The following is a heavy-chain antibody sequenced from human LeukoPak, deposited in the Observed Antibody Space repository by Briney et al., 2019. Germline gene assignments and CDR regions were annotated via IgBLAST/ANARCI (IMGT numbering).Heavy chain of an antibody. CDR1: GLTFSSHW. J-gene: IGHJ4*02. V-gene: IGHV3-74*01. D-gene: IGHD6-13*01. Sequence: PGGSLRLSCAASGLTFSSHWMHWVRQAPGKGLVWVSRITNDGSSTTYADSVKGRFTISRDNAKNMLYLQVNSLRAEDTAVYYCAREGQLVQAYYFDYWGQGTLVTVSS. CDR2: ITNDGSST. CDR3: AREGQLVQAYYFDY.